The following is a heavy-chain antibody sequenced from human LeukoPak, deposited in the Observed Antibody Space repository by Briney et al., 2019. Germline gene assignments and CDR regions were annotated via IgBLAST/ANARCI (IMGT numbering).Heavy chain of an antibody. D-gene: IGHD4-11*01. CDR1: GGSISSGSYY. CDR2: IYTSGST. V-gene: IGHV4-61*02. J-gene: IGHJ4*02. CDR3: ARDLRGNYGILDY. Sequence: SQTLSLTCTVSGGSISSGSYYWSWIRQPAGKGLEWLGRIYTSGSTNYNPSLKSRVTISVDTSKNQFSLKLSSVTAADTAVYYCARDLRGNYGILDYWGQGTLVTVSS.